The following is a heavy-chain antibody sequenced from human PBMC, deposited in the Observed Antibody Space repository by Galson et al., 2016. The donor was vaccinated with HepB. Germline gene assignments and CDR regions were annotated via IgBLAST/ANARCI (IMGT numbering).Heavy chain of an antibody. CDR3: ARRAAAGGLDY. CDR2: IYPGDSEK. J-gene: IGHJ4*02. CDR1: GFSFARYW. D-gene: IGHD6-13*01. V-gene: IGHV5-51*01. Sequence: QSGAEVKKPGESLKISCKISGFSFARYWIAWVRQMPGKGLEWMGIIYPGDSEKRYSPPFQGQVPIPGDTSISTAYLQWSSLKAADTAMYYCARRAAAGGLDYWGQGTLVTVSS.